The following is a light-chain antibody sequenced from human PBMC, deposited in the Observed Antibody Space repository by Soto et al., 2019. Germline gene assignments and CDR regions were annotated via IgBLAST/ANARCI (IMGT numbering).Light chain of an antibody. CDR2: GAA. V-gene: IGKV3-20*01. CDR3: QQYGSSPRLT. J-gene: IGKJ4*01. Sequence: EIVLTQSPGTLSLSPGERATLSCRASQSVTSSYLVWYQQKPGQAPRLLIYGAASRATGIADRFSGSGSGTDFTLTISRLEPEDFAVYYCQQYGSSPRLTFGGGTKVDIK. CDR1: QSVTSSY.